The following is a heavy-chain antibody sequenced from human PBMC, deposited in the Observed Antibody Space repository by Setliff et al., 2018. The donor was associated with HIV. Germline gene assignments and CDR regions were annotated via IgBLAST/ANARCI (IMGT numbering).Heavy chain of an antibody. CDR2: ISISKGKT. CDR1: GYSFITYG. CDR3: AREVLQYYYANNHKILDY. D-gene: IGHD3-10*01. Sequence: ASVKVSCKASGYSFITYGITWVRQAPGRGLEWMGWISISKGKTDYAQKFQGRVIMTTDTSTSTAYMELRSLRSDDTAVYYCAREVLQYYYANNHKILDYWGQGTLVTVSS. V-gene: IGHV1-18*01. J-gene: IGHJ4*02.